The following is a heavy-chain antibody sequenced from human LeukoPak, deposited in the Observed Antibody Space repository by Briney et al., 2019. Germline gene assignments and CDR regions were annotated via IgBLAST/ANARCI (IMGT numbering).Heavy chain of an antibody. CDR2: IKSKTDGGTT. CDR1: GFTFSSYA. V-gene: IGHV3-15*01. Sequence: PGGSLRLSCAASGFTFSSYAMSWVRQAPGKGLEWAGRIKSKTDGGTTDYAAPVKGRFTISRDDSKNTLYLQMNSLKTEDTAVYYCTTVGYWGQGTLVTVSS. J-gene: IGHJ4*02. CDR3: TTVGY.